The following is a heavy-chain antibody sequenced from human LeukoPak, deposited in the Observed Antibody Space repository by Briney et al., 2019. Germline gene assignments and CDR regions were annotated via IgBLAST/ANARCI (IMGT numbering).Heavy chain of an antibody. CDR2: IYYSGST. D-gene: IGHD5-24*01. V-gene: IGHV4-59*01. J-gene: IGHJ4*02. CDR1: GGSISSYY. Sequence: SETLSLTCTVSGGSISSYYWSWIRQPPGKGLEWIGYIYYSGSTNYNPSLKSRVTISVDTSKNQFSLKLSSVTAADTAVYYCARDRPRWLHYKVHDYWGQGTLVTVSS. CDR3: ARDRPRWLHYKVHDY.